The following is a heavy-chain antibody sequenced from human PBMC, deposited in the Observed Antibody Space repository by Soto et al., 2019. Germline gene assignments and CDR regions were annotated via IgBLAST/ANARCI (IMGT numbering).Heavy chain of an antibody. V-gene: IGHV3-7*01. CDR1: EFNVMSYL. CDR3: ARDIGLDYVN. J-gene: IGHJ4*02. D-gene: IGHD3-16*01. Sequence: PGESLKISCAVSEFNVMSYLMSWVRQAPGKGLEWVASIKEDGSEIYYLQSVRGRFTISRDSAGNALHLAMNYLSAEDTGVYFCARDIGLDYVNWGQGTLVTVSS. CDR2: IKEDGSEI.